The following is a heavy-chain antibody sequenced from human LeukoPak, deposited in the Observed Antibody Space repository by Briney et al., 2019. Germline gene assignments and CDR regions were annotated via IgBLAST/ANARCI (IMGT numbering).Heavy chain of an antibody. J-gene: IGHJ4*02. CDR1: GGTFSSYA. V-gene: IGHV1-69*04. CDR2: IIPILGIA. D-gene: IGHD3-22*01. CDR3: ARSYYDSSGYPDY. Sequence: ASVKVSCEASGGTFSSYAISWVRQAPGQGLEWMGRIIPILGIANYAQKFQGRVTITADKSTSTAYMELSSLRSEDTAVYYCARSYYDSSGYPDYWGQGTLVTVSS.